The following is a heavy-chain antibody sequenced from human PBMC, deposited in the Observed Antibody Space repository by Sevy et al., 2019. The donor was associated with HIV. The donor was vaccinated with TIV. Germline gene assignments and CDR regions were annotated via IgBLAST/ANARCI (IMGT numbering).Heavy chain of an antibody. CDR2: TYYRSKWYN. J-gene: IGHJ5*02. CDR1: GDSVSSNSAA. CDR3: AREETISIAAQEWFDP. Sequence: SQTLSLTCAISGDSVSSNSAAWNWIRQSPSRGLEWLGRTYYRSKWYNDYAVSLKSRITINPDTSKNQFSLQLNSVTPEDTAVYYCAREETISIAAQEWFDPWGQGTLVTVSS. V-gene: IGHV6-1*01. D-gene: IGHD6-6*01.